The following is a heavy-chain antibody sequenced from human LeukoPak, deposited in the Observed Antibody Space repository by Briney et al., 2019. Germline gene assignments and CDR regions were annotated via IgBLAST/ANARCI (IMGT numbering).Heavy chain of an antibody. CDR2: IYYSGST. CDR1: GGSISSYY. J-gene: IGHJ4*02. D-gene: IGHD3-10*01. V-gene: IGHV4-39*07. Sequence: SSETLSLTCTVSGGSISSYYWGWIRQPPGKGLEWIGSIYYSGSTYYNPSLKSRVTISVDTSKNQFSLKLSSVTAADTAVYYCARDGSGNSNYFDFWGQGTLVTVSS. CDR3: ARDGSGNSNYFDF.